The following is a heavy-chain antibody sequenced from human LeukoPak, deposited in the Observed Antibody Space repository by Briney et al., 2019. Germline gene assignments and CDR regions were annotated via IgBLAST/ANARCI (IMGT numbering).Heavy chain of an antibody. D-gene: IGHD6-13*01. CDR3: ARVAGYSSSWSPIQL. Sequence: AGYLRLSCAASGFTFSDYYMSWIRQAPGKGLEWVSYTSSSGSTILYADSVKGRFTISRDNAKNSLYLQMNSLRAEDTAVYYCARVAGYSSSWSPIQLWGQGTLVTVSS. CDR1: GFTFSDYY. V-gene: IGHV3-11*04. J-gene: IGHJ1*01. CDR2: TSSSGSTI.